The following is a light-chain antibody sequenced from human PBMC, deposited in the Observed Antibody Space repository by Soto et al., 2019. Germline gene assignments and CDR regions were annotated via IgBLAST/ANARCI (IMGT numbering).Light chain of an antibody. CDR2: KAS. CDR1: QSINSW. V-gene: IGKV1-5*03. J-gene: IGKJ2*01. Sequence: DIQMTQSPSTLSASVGDRVTITCRVSQSINSWLAWYQQKPGKAPKLLIYKASSLESGVPSRFSGSGSGTEFTLTISSLQPDDFATYYCQQYNSYSYTFGQGTKLEIK. CDR3: QQYNSYSYT.